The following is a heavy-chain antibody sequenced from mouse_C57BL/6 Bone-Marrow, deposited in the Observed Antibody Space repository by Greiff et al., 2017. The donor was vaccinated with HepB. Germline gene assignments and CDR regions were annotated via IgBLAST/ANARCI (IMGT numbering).Heavy chain of an antibody. Sequence: QVHVKQSGAELARPGASVKLSCKASGYTFTSYGISWVKQRTGQGLEWIGEIYPRSGNTYYNEKFKGKATLTADKSSSTAYMELRSRTSEDSAVYFCARLVNYWYFDVWGTGTTVTVSS. J-gene: IGHJ1*03. CDR2: IYPRSGNT. CDR3: ARLVNYWYFDV. V-gene: IGHV1-81*01. CDR1: GYTFTSYG. D-gene: IGHD2-2*01.